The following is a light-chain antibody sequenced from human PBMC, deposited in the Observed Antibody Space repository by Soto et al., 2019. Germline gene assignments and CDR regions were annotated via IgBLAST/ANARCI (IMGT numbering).Light chain of an antibody. CDR2: GAS. J-gene: IGKJ3*01. V-gene: IGKV3-20*01. CDR3: QQYATSPFT. CDR1: QSVGSNY. Sequence: EIVLTQSPGTLSLSPGERATLYCRASQSVGSNYLAWYQQKPGQAPRDLIYGASTRATGIPYRFSGSGSGADFTLSLSRLEPEDFAVYYGQQYATSPFTFGPGTKGDIK.